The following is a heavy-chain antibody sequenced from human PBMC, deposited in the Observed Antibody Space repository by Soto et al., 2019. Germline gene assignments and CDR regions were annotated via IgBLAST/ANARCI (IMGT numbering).Heavy chain of an antibody. V-gene: IGHV3-21*01. CDR1: GFTFSSYS. D-gene: IGHD3-16*01. J-gene: IGHJ6*02. CDR3: ARDMISGSEVNYYYYGMDV. CDR2: ISSSSSYI. Sequence: PGGSLRLSCAASGFTFSSYSMNWVRQAPGKGLEWVSSISSSSSYIYYADSVKGRFTISRDNAKNSPYLQMNSLRAEDTAVYYCARDMISGSEVNYYYYGMDVWGQGTTVTVSS.